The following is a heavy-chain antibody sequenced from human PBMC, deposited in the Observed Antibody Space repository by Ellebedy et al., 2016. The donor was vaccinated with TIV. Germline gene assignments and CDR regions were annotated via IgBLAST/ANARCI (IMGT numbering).Heavy chain of an antibody. J-gene: IGHJ6*02. CDR3: ARKTHDYGDYDYYYGMDV. D-gene: IGHD4-17*01. CDR1: GFTFSSYG. CDR2: IWYDGSNK. Sequence: GESLKISCAASGFTFSSYGMHWVRQAPGKGLEWVAVIWYDGSNKYYADSVKGRFTISRDNSKNTLYLQMNSLRAEDTAVYYCARKTHDYGDYDYYYGMDVWGQGTTVTVSS. V-gene: IGHV3-33*01.